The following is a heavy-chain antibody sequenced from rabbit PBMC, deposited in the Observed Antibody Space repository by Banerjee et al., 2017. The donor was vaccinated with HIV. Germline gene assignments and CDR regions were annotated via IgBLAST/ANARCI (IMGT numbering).Heavy chain of an antibody. CDR2: IYAGSGGGT. D-gene: IGHD6-1*01. V-gene: IGHV1S40*01. Sequence: QSLEESGGDLVKPGASLTLTCTASGFSFSSNYWIYWVRQAPGKGLEWIACIYAGSGGGTYYASWAKGRFTISKTSSTTVTLQMTSLTAADTATYFCARDLGYNSGWSYGFITLNLWGPGTLVTVS. J-gene: IGHJ4*01. CDR3: ARDLGYNSGWSYGFITLNL. CDR1: GFSFSSNYW.